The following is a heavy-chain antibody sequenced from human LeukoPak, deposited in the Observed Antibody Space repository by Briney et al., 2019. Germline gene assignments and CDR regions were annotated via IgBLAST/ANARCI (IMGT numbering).Heavy chain of an antibody. V-gene: IGHV3-43D*03. J-gene: IGHJ4*02. CDR3: AKDIGDYDSWSGYS. Sequence: GGSLRLSCAASGFTFDDYAMHWVRQAPGKGLEWVSLISWDGGSTYYADSVKGRFTISRDNSKNSLYLQMNSLRAEDTALYYCAKDIGDYDSWSGYSWGQGTLVTVSS. CDR2: ISWDGGST. CDR1: GFTFDDYA. D-gene: IGHD3-3*01.